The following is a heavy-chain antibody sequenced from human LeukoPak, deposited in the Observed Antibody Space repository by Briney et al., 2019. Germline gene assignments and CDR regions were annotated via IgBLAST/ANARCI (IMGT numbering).Heavy chain of an antibody. Sequence: GGSLRLSCVASGFTFSTSWMSWARQAPGKGLEWVANIKQEGSFVQYVDSVKGRFTISRDDAKNSVFLQMDSLRAEDTAVYYCARDPYDSSGSAFDCWGQGTLVTVSS. V-gene: IGHV3-7*03. CDR3: ARDPYDSSGSAFDC. J-gene: IGHJ4*02. CDR2: IKQEGSFV. D-gene: IGHD3-22*01. CDR1: GFTFSTSW.